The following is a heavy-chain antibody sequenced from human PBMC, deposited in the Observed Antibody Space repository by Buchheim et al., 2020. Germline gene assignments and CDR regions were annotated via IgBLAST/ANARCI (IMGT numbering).Heavy chain of an antibody. CDR2: INHSGST. Sequence: QVQLQQWGAGLLKPSETLSLTCAVYGGSFSGYYWSWIRQPPGKGLGWIGEINHSGSTNYNPSLKSRVTISVDTSKNQFSLKLSSVTAADTAVYYCARGPVIDIRYYFDYWGQGTL. J-gene: IGHJ4*02. CDR3: ARGPVIDIRYYFDY. CDR1: GGSFSGYY. D-gene: IGHD3-16*02. V-gene: IGHV4-34*01.